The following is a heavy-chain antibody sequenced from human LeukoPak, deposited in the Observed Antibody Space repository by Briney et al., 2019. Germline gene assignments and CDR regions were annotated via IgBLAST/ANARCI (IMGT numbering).Heavy chain of an antibody. CDR2: ISGSSRYI. V-gene: IGHV3-21*04. J-gene: IGHJ4*02. Sequence: GGSLRLSCAASGFTFSSYTMNWVRQAPGKGLEWVSSISGSSRYIYYADSMKGRFTISRDNAKDSLYLQMNSLRAEETAVYYCAKREARSFEYWGQGTLVTVSS. D-gene: IGHD5-24*01. CDR1: GFTFSSYT. CDR3: AKREARSFEY.